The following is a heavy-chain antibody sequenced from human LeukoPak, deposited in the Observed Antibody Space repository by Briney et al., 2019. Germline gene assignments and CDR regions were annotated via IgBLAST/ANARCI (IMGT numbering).Heavy chain of an antibody. CDR2: IAWSGDFT. D-gene: IGHD2/OR15-2a*01. Sequence: PGESLRLSCAVSGFTFNAHAMAWVRQAPGKGLEWVSAIAWSGDFTLYSSSVEGRFSISRDNSENTVYLQMNSLRSEDTAVYYCARGYGNSGYNYFGYWGQGTLLTVSS. CDR3: ARGYGNSGYNYFGY. J-gene: IGHJ4*02. CDR1: GFTFNAHA. V-gene: IGHV3-23*01.